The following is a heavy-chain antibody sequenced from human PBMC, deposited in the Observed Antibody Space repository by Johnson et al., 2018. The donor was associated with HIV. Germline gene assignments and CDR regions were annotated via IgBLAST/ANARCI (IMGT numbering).Heavy chain of an antibody. J-gene: IGHJ3*02. CDR1: GFTFDDYD. CDR2: ISWNSGSI. D-gene: IGHD6-19*01. CDR3: AKGPYSSGWDAGGGAFDI. Sequence: VQLVESGGGLVQPGRSLRLSCAASGFTFDDYDMHWVRQAPGKGLEWVSGISWNSGSIGYADSVKGRFTISRDNAKNSLYLQINSLRAEDTALYHCAKGPYSSGWDAGGGAFDIWGKGTMVTVSS. V-gene: IGHV3-9*01.